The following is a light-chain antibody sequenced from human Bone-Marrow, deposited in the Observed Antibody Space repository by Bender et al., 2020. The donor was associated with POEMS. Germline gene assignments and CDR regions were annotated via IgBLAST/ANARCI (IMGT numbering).Light chain of an antibody. CDR3: QTWTSSVVV. CDR2: QDT. Sequence: SYELTQPPSVSVYPGQTARVTCSGDNLGDKYACWYQQKPGQSPVLVIYQDTKRPSGIPERFSGSNSGNTATLTISGTQAMDEADYYCQTWTSSVVVFGGGTKLTVL. CDR1: NLGDKY. V-gene: IGLV3-1*01. J-gene: IGLJ2*01.